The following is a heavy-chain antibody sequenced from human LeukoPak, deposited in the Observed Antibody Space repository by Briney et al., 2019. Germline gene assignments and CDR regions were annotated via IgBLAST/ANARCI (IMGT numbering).Heavy chain of an antibody. CDR3: ARGGAVAIDY. CDR2: ISTTSTFI. J-gene: IGHJ4*02. V-gene: IGHV3-21*01. CDR1: GFTFSDYS. Sequence: GGSLRLSCAASGFTFSDYSMNWVRQAPGKGLEWVSSISTTSTFIYYPDSLKGRFTISRDNAKSSLYLQMNSLRGDDTAVYYCARGGAVAIDYWGQGTLVTVSS. D-gene: IGHD6-19*01.